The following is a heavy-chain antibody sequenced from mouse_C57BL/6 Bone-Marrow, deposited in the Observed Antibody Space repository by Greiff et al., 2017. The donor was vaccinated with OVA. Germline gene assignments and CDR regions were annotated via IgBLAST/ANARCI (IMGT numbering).Heavy chain of an antibody. J-gene: IGHJ2*01. D-gene: IGHD1-1*01. CDR1: GYAFSSSW. V-gene: IGHV1-82*01. Sequence: VQLQESGPELVKPGASVKISCKASGYAFSSSWMNWVKQRPGKGLEWIGRIYPGDGDTNYNGKFKGKATLTADKSSSTAYMQLSSLTSEDSAVYFCARRVTTVVGFDYWGQGTTLTVSS. CDR2: IYPGDGDT. CDR3: ARRVTTVVGFDY.